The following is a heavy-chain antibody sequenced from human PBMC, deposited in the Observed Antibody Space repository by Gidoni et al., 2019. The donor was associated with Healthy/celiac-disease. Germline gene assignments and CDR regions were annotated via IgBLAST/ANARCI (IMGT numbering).Heavy chain of an antibody. CDR3: ARDPRGYSGYLLDY. Sequence: QVELVASGGGEAQPGRSLSLSWLASGFTFRSYGMHWVRQAPGKGLEWGAVIWYDGSNKYYADSVKGRVIISRDNFKNTVYLQRNSLRAEDTAVYYCARDPRGYSGYLLDYWGQGTLVTVSS. D-gene: IGHD5-12*01. V-gene: IGHV3-33*01. CDR1: GFTFRSYG. J-gene: IGHJ4*02. CDR2: IWYDGSNK.